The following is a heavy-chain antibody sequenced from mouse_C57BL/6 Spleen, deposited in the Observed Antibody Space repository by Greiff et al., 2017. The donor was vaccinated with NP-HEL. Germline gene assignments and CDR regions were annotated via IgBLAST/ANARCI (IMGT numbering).Heavy chain of an antibody. CDR1: GYTFTSYW. CDR3: ARSPFTTVVATYYAMDY. J-gene: IGHJ4*01. V-gene: IGHV1-53*01. Sequence: VQLQQPGTELVKPGASVKLSCKASGYTFTSYWMHWVKQRPGQGLEWIGNINPSNGGTNYNEKFKSKATLTVDKSSSTAYMQLSSLTSEDSAVYFCARSPFTTVVATYYAMDYWGQGTSVTVSS. CDR2: INPSNGGT. D-gene: IGHD1-1*01.